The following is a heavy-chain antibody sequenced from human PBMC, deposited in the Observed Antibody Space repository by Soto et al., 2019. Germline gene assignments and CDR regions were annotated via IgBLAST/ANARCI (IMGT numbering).Heavy chain of an antibody. V-gene: IGHV3-30*19. CDR2: TSYDGSNK. J-gene: IGHJ4*02. CDR1: GFTFRSYV. Sequence: QVQLVESGGGVVQPGASLRLSCVGSGFTFRSYVIHWVRQAPGKGLEWVALTSYDGSNKYYDDSVKGRFTISRDNSRNTVYLHMDSLRLDDTALYYCARWGTTGGLDVWGQGTLVSVSS. D-gene: IGHD3-16*01. CDR3: ARWGTTGGLDV.